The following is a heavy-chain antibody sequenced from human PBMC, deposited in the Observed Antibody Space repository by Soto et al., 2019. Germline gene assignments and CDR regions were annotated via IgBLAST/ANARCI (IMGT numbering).Heavy chain of an antibody. Sequence: GASVKVSCKVSGYTLTELSMHWVRQAPGQGLEWMGWVNTYNGNPTYAQKVQGRVTMTTDTSTGTAYMEMKSLTSDDTAVYYCAVPLWSDGLDTWGQGTMVTVSS. D-gene: IGHD3-16*01. J-gene: IGHJ3*02. CDR1: GYTLTELS. CDR2: VNTYNGNP. CDR3: AVPLWSDGLDT. V-gene: IGHV1-18*01.